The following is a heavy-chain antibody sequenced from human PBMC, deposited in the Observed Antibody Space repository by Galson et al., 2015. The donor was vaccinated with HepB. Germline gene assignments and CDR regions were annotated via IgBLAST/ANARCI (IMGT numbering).Heavy chain of an antibody. D-gene: IGHD5-24*01. CDR1: GGSFSSFA. J-gene: IGHJ6*02. CDR3: ARGMGDGNNLVRYYYYGLDV. V-gene: IGHV1-69*10. CDR2: IMPIFAIV. Sequence: SVKVSCKASGGSFSSFAISWVRQAPGQGLEWMGGIMPIFAIVNYAQKFQDRVTITADTSTKTTTAYMELSSLTSDDTAVYYCARGMGDGNNLVRYYYYGLDVRGQVTTVTVSS.